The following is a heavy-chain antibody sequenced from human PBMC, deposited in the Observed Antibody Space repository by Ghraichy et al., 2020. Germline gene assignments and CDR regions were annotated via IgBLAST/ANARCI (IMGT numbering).Heavy chain of an antibody. CDR2: ISGSGGFT. V-gene: IGHV3-23*01. J-gene: IGHJ4*02. D-gene: IGHD1-7*01. Sequence: GGSLRLSCGASGFTFSSYAMGWVRQAPGKGLEWVSAISGSGGFTYYADSVKGRFTISRDNSKNTLYLQMNCLRAEDTAVYYCAKDQGENWNSGHWGQGTLVTVSS. CDR1: GFTFSSYA. CDR3: AKDQGENWNSGH.